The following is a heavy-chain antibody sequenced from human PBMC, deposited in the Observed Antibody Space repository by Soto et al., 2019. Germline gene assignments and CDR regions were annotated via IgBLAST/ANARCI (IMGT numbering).Heavy chain of an antibody. CDR1: GGSFSGYY. CDR3: ARGIAMIVAPDKCHFDS. D-gene: IGHD3-22*01. Sequence: SETLSLTCAVYGGSFSGYYWSWIRQPPGKGLEWIGEINHSGSTNYNPSLKSRVTISVDTSKNQFSLKLRSVTAADTAVYYCARGIAMIVAPDKCHFDSWGQGTLGTVSS. V-gene: IGHV4-34*01. CDR2: INHSGST. J-gene: IGHJ4*02.